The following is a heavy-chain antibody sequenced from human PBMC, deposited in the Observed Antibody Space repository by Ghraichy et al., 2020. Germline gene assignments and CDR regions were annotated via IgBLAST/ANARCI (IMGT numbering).Heavy chain of an antibody. Sequence: ASVKVSCKASGYTFTSYAMNWVRQAPGQGLEWMGWINTNTGNPTYAQGFTGRFVFSLDTSVSTAYLQISSLKAEDTAVYYCARPRGSMIEAPLQNCKWCMDVWGQGTTVTVSS. J-gene: IGHJ6*02. CDR1: GYTFTSYA. CDR3: ARPRGSMIEAPLQNCKWCMDV. D-gene: IGHD3-22*01. V-gene: IGHV7-4-1*02. CDR2: INTNTGNP.